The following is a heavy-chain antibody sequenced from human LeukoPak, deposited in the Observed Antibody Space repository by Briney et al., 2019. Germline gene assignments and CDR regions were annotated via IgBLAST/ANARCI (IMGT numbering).Heavy chain of an antibody. CDR3: ARDSGQLLLFPDY. Sequence: GGSLRLSCAASGFTFSSYWMSWVRQAPGKGLEWVANIKQDGSEKYYVDSVKGRFIISRDNAKNSLYLQMNSLRAEDTAVYYCARDSGQLLLFPDYWGQGTLVTVSS. CDR2: IKQDGSEK. J-gene: IGHJ4*02. D-gene: IGHD2-2*01. CDR1: GFTFSSYW. V-gene: IGHV3-7*01.